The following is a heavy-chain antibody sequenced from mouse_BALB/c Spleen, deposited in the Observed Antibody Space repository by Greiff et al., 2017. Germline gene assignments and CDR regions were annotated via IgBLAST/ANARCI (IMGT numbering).Heavy chain of an antibody. J-gene: IGHJ4*01. D-gene: IGHD3-1*01. V-gene: IGHV1-69*02. CDR3: TRAARDYAMDY. CDR1: GYTFTSYW. Sequence: QVQLQQPGAELVRPGASVKLSCKASGYTFTSYWINWVKQRPGQGLEWIGNIYPSDSYTNYNQKFKGKATLTSDKSSSTAYMELSSLTSEDSAVYYCTRAARDYAMDYWGQGTSVTVSS. CDR2: IYPSDSYT.